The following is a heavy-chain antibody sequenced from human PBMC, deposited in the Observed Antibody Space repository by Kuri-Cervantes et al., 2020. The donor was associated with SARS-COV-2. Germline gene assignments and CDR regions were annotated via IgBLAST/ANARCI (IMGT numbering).Heavy chain of an antibody. CDR2: INPNSGGT. CDR1: GYTFTGYY. V-gene: IGHV1-2*04. CDR3: ASGAGSFYGMDV. J-gene: IGHJ6*02. Sequence: ASVTVSRKDSGYTFTGYYMHWVRQAAGHGLAWMGWINPNSGGTNYAQKFQGWVTMTRDTSTRTVYMELSSLRSEDTAVYYCASGAGSFYGMDVWGQGTTVTVSS. D-gene: IGHD1-26*01.